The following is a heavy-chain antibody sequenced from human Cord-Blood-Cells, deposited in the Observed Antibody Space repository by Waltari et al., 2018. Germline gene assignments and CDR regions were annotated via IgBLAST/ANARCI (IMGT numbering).Heavy chain of an antibody. V-gene: IGHV1-69*06. J-gene: IGHJ6*02. CDR3: ARGETTTSSNYYYYGMDV. D-gene: IGHD1-26*01. CDR2: IIPIFGTA. Sequence: QVQLVQSQSGAEVKKPGSSVKVSCKASGGTFSSYAISWVRQAPGQGLEWMGGIIPIFGTANYAQKFQGRVTITADKSTSTAYMELSSLRSEDTAVYYCARGETTTSSNYYYYGMDVWGQGTTVTVSS. CDR1: GGTFSSYA.